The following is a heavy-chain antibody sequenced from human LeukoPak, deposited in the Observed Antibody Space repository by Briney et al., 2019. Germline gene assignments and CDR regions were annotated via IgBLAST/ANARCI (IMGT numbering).Heavy chain of an antibody. Sequence: SGTLSLTCAVSGGSISSSNWWSWVRQPPGKGLEWIGEIYHSGSTNYNPSLKSRVTISVDTSKNQFSLKLSSVTAADTAVYYCARVGGNMITFGGVIYAFDIWGQGTMVTVSS. CDR2: IYHSGST. J-gene: IGHJ3*02. CDR1: GGSISSSNW. CDR3: ARVGGNMITFGGVIYAFDI. D-gene: IGHD3-16*01. V-gene: IGHV4-4*02.